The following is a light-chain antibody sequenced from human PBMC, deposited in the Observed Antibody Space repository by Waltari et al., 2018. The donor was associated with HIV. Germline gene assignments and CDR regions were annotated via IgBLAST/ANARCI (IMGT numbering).Light chain of an antibody. CDR1: SSKVGSDAL. CDR3: CSCPRSGIRYV. V-gene: IGLV2-23*02. J-gene: IGLJ1*01. CDR2: EVT. Sequence: QSALTQPASVSGSPGQSVTISCTGTSSKVGSDALGSWYQQPPGDAPKLIIYEVTTRPSGVSNRFSGSKSGNTASLTISGLQAEDEADYYCCSCPRSGIRYVFGTGTKVTVL.